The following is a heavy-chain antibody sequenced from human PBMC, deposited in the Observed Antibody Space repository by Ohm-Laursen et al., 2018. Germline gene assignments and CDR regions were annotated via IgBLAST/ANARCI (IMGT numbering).Heavy chain of an antibody. D-gene: IGHD2-21*02. CDR2: IWYDGSNK. J-gene: IGHJ4*02. V-gene: IGHV3-33*01. CDR3: ARGGFVVVTALDY. Sequence: SLRLSCAASGFTFSSYGMHWVRQAPGKGLEWVAVIWYDGSNKYYADSVKGRFTISRDNSKNTLYLQMNSLRAEDTAEYYCARGGFVVVTALDYWGQGTLVTVSS. CDR1: GFTFSSYG.